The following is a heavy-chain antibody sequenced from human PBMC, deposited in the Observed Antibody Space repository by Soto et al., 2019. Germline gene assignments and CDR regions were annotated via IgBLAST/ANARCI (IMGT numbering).Heavy chain of an antibody. V-gene: IGHV1-58*01. Sequence: QMQLVQSGPEVRKPGTSVKVSCKASGLTFSSSAVQWVRQARGQRLEWIGWIVVGSGSTKYAQKFQERVTITRDMSTSTAYRELRSLRSEDTAVYYCAAPPNRDAYNYGYWGQGTLVTVSS. D-gene: IGHD5-12*01. CDR3: AAPPNRDAYNYGY. CDR2: IVVGSGST. CDR1: GLTFSSSA. J-gene: IGHJ4*02.